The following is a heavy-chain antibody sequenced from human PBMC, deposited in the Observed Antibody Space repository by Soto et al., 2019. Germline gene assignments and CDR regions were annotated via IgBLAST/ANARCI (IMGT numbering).Heavy chain of an antibody. CDR2: IYYTGST. CDR1: GGPISSSDSY. J-gene: IGHJ4*02. V-gene: IGHV4-39*01. Sequence: QLQLRESGPGLLKPSDTLSLTCAVSGGPISSSDSYWGWIRQPPGKGLQWIGSIYYTGSTHYNPSLLGRVTISVDTSKSQFSLELNSVTAADTALYYCARPYVYASGGLDHWGLGTLVIVSS. D-gene: IGHD2-8*01. CDR3: ARPYVYASGGLDH.